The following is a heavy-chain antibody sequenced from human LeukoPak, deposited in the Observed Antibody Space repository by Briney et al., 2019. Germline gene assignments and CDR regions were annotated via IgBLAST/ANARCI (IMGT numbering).Heavy chain of an antibody. CDR2: IYPGDSDT. D-gene: IGHD2-21*02. J-gene: IGHJ4*02. Sequence: GESLKISCKGSGYSFTSCWIGWVRQMPGKGLEWMGIIYPGDSDTRYSPSFQGQVTISADKSISTAYLQWSSLKASDTAMYYCARLGTYCGGDCYSGQLDYWGQGTLVTVSS. CDR1: GYSFTSCW. CDR3: ARLGTYCGGDCYSGQLDY. V-gene: IGHV5-51*01.